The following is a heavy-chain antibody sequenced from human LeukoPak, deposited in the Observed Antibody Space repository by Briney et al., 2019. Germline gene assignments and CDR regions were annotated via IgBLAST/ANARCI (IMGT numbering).Heavy chain of an antibody. CDR3: ARVLGLLWFGELPEGYFDY. Sequence: GGSVKVSCKASGYTFSGNYMHWVRQAPGQGLEWMGWINPNSGGTNYAQKFQGRVTMTRDTSISTAYMELSRLRSDDTAVYYCARVLGLLWFGELPEGYFDYWGQGTLVTVSS. V-gene: IGHV1-2*02. CDR1: GYTFSGNY. J-gene: IGHJ4*02. CDR2: INPNSGGT. D-gene: IGHD3-10*01.